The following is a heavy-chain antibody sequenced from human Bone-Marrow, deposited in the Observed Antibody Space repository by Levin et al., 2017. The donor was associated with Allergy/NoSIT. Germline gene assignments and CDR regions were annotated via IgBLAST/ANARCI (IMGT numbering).Heavy chain of an antibody. J-gene: IGHJ4*02. CDR2: MNPSGGST. V-gene: IGHV1-46*01. D-gene: IGHD5-18*01. CDR3: VRSVDTALVQSDY. Sequence: VASVKVSCKASGYAFTTYYIHWVRQAPGQGPEWMAIMNPSGGSTTYAQTFQGRLTVTRDTSTTTVDMELSSLRPEDTAVYYCVRSVDTALVQSDYWGQGTLVTVSS. CDR1: GYAFTTYY.